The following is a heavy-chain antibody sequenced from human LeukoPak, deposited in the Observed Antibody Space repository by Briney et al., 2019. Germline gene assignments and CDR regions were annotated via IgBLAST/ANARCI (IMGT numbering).Heavy chain of an antibody. J-gene: IGHJ3*02. CDR3: ARRYCSGGSCNHDAFDI. D-gene: IGHD2-15*01. V-gene: IGHV5-51*01. CDR2: IYPGDSDT. CDR1: GYSFTSYW. Sequence: GESLKISCKGSGYSFTSYWIGWVRQMPGKGLEWMGIIYPGDSDTRYSPSFQGQVTISADKSISTAYLQWSSLKASDTAMYYCARRYCSGGSCNHDAFDIWGQGTMVTVSS.